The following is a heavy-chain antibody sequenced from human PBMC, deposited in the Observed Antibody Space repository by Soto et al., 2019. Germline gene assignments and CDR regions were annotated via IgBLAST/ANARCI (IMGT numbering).Heavy chain of an antibody. V-gene: IGHV3-72*01. D-gene: IGHD2-2*01. CDR1: GFTFSDHY. J-gene: IGHJ3*02. CDR2: TRNKANSYTT. Sequence: EVQLVESGGGLVQPGGSLRLSCAASGFTFSDHYMDWVRQAPGKGLEWVGRTRNKANSYTTEYAASVKGRFTISRDDSKNSLYLQMNSLKTEDTAVYYCARGLYCSSTSCYPWGAFDIWGQGTMVTVSS. CDR3: ARGLYCSSTSCYPWGAFDI.